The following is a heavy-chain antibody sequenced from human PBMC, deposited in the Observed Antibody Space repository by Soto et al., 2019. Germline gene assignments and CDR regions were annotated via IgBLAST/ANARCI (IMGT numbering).Heavy chain of an antibody. CDR2: IDPVDSYA. J-gene: IGHJ5*02. CDR3: ARIESIARNWFDP. CDR1: GRTFINHW. D-gene: IGHD6-13*01. V-gene: IGHV5-10-1*01. Sequence: PGESLKISCKVSGRTFINHWIAWVRQMPGKGLEWMGNIDPVDSYANYSPSFQGHVTFSVDTSISTAYLQWSSLKASDTAMYFCARIESIARNWFDPWGQGTLVTVSS.